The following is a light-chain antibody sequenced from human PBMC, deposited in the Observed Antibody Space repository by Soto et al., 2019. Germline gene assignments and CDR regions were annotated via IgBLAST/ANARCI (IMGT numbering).Light chain of an antibody. Sequence: DIVLTQSPGTLSLSPGERATLSCRASQSVSSNHLAWYQQKPGQAPRLLIYGGSSRATGIPVRFSGSGSGTEFTLTISSVQSEDFAVYYCQQYNNWLQTFGQGTKVDIK. CDR1: QSVSSN. CDR3: QQYNNWLQT. CDR2: GGS. V-gene: IGKV3D-15*01. J-gene: IGKJ1*01.